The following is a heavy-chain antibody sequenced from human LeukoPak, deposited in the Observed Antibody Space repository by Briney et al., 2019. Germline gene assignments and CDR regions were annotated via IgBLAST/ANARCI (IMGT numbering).Heavy chain of an antibody. CDR2: IITDGSST. CDR1: GFTFSSYW. D-gene: IGHD6-6*01. Sequence: PGGSLRLSCPASGFTFSSYWMHWVRQAPGKGLVWVSCIITDGSSTNSADSVKGRLTISRDNAKNTLYLQMNSLRAEDTAVYYCVREYSSSSGRAFDTWGQGTMVTVSP. V-gene: IGHV3-74*01. CDR3: VREYSSSSGRAFDT. J-gene: IGHJ3*02.